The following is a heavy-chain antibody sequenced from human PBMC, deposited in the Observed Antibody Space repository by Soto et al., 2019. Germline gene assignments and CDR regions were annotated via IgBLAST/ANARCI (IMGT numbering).Heavy chain of an antibody. D-gene: IGHD6-13*01. CDR1: GGSISSSSYY. CDR3: ARHGLYSSSARVVGYFDL. CDR2: IYYSGST. Sequence: QLQLQESGPGLVKPSETLSLTCTVSGGSISSSSYYWGWIRQPPGKGLEWIGSIYYSGSTYYNPSLKRRVTISVDTSKNQFSLKLSSVTAADTAVYYCARHGLYSSSARVVGYFDLWGRGTLVTVSS. V-gene: IGHV4-39*01. J-gene: IGHJ2*01.